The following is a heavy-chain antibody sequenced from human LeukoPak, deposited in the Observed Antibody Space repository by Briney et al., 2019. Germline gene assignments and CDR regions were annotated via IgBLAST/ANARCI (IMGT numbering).Heavy chain of an antibody. J-gene: IGHJ3*02. D-gene: IGHD2-21*01. CDR2: IYHSGST. V-gene: IGHV4-30-2*01. Sequence: PSETLSLTCTVSGGSISSGGYYWSWIRQPPGKGLEWIGYIYHSGSTYYNPSLKSRVTISVDTSKNQFSLKLSSVTAADTAVYYCARSDLTIAVQQWAFDIWGQGTMVTVSS. CDR1: GGSISSGGYY. CDR3: ARSDLTIAVQQWAFDI.